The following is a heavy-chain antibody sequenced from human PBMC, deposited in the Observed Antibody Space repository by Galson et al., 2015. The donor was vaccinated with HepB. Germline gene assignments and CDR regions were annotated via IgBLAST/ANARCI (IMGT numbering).Heavy chain of an antibody. J-gene: IGHJ2*01. CDR2: ISWNSGST. V-gene: IGHV3-9*01. CDR1: GFTFEDYG. CDR3: AKDPSSIPYWYFDL. Sequence: SLRLSCAASGFTFEDYGMHWVRQAPGKGLEWVSGISWNSGSTGYADSVRGRFIVSRDNAKKSLYLQMNSLRPEDTAFYYCAKDPSSIPYWYFDLWGRGTLVTVSP.